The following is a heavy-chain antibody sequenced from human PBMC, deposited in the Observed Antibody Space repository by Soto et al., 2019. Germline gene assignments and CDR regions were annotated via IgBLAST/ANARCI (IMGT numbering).Heavy chain of an antibody. J-gene: IGHJ6*03. CDR2: IRSKANSYAT. CDR3: TTGLQSFGEDPGDYYYYYMDV. V-gene: IGHV3-73*01. D-gene: IGHD3-10*01. CDR1: GFTFSGSA. Sequence: GGSLRLSCAASGFTFSGSAMHWVRQASGKGLEWVGRIRSKANSYATAYAASVKGRFTISRDDSKNTAYLQMNSLKTEDTAVYYCTTGLQSFGEDPGDYYYYYMDVWGKGTTVTVSS.